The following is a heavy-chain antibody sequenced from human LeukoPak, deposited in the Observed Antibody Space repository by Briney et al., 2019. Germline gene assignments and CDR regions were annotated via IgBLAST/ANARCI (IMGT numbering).Heavy chain of an antibody. D-gene: IGHD6-19*01. CDR3: AKLSGWYGGDY. J-gene: IGHJ4*02. CDR2: ISGSGGST. CDR1: GFTFSNHG. Sequence: GGSLRLSCAASGFTFSNHGMNWVRQAPGKGLEWVSAISGSGGSTYYADSVKGRFTISRDNSKNTLYLQMNSLRAEDTAVYYCAKLSGWYGGDYWGQGTLVTVSS. V-gene: IGHV3-23*01.